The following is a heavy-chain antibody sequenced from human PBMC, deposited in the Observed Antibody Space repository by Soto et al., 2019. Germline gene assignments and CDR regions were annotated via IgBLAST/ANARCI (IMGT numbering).Heavy chain of an antibody. D-gene: IGHD6-13*01. CDR2: IYYIGST. CDR1: GGSISSGGYF. CDR3: ARDLQYSRLFYGMAV. Sequence: PPETLSHRYTVSGGSISSGGYFWCWIRQHPGKGLEWIGYIYYIGSTYYNPSLKSRVTISLDTSKNQFSLKLTSVTAADTAVYYCARDLQYSRLFYGMAVWGQGTTVT. J-gene: IGHJ6*02. V-gene: IGHV4-31*03.